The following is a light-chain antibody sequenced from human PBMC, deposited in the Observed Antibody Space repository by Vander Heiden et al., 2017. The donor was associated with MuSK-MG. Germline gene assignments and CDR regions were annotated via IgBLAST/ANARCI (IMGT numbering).Light chain of an antibody. CDR1: SSNIGAGYD. Sequence: QSVLTQPPSVSGAPGQRVTISCTGSSSNIGAGYDVHWYQQLPGTAPNLLIYANSNRPSGVPDRFSGSKSGTSASLAITGLEAEDEADYYCQSYDSSLSAVFGTGTKVTVL. J-gene: IGLJ1*01. CDR3: QSYDSSLSAV. V-gene: IGLV1-40*01. CDR2: ANS.